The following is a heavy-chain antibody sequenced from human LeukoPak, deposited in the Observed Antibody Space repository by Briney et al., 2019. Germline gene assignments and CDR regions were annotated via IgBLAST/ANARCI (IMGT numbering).Heavy chain of an antibody. J-gene: IGHJ4*02. Sequence: ASVKVSCKTYGFTFSNYYMHWVRQAPGQRLEWMGWINAGNGNTKYSQKFQGRVTITRDTSASTAYMELSSLRSEDTAVYYCARIAVAGTPTHYFDYWGQGTLVTVSS. CDR2: INAGNGNT. D-gene: IGHD6-19*01. CDR3: ARIAVAGTPTHYFDY. V-gene: IGHV1-3*01. CDR1: GFTFSNYY.